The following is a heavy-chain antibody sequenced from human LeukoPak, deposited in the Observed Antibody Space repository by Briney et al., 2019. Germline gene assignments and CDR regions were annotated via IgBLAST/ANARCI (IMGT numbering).Heavy chain of an antibody. CDR2: INHSGST. CDR3: ARRRAYYCSGSGSASYFDY. V-gene: IGHV4-34*01. CDR1: GGSFSGYY. J-gene: IGHJ4*02. Sequence: SETLSLTCAVYGGSFSGYYWSWIRQPPGKGLEWIGEINHSGSTNYNPSLKSRVTISVDTSKNQFSLKLSSVTAAGTAVYYCARRRAYYCSGSGSASYFDYWGQGTLVTVSS. D-gene: IGHD3-10*01.